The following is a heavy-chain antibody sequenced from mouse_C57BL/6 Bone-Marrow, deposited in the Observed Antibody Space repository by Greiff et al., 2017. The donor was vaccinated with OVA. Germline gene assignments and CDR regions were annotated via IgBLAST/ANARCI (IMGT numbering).Heavy chain of an antibody. CDR3: TTRAITPVVGGY. Sequence: VQLKESGAELVRPGASVKLSCTASGFNIKDDYMHWVKQSPEQGLEWIGWIDPENGDTEYASKFQGKATITAETSSNTAYLQISSLTSEDTAVYYCTTRAITPVVGGYWGQGTTLTDSS. CDR1: GFNIKDDY. D-gene: IGHD1-1*01. V-gene: IGHV14-4*01. J-gene: IGHJ2*01. CDR2: IDPENGDT.